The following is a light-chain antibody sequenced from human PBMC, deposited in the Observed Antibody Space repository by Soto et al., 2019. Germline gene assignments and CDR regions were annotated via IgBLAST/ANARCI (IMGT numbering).Light chain of an antibody. CDR1: QSINSW. V-gene: IGKV1-5*01. CDR2: DAS. Sequence: DILLTQSPSTLSASVGDRVTISCRASQSINSWLAWYQQKPGKAPKLLIYDASSLESGVPSRFSGSGSGTEFTLTISSLQPDDFATYYCQQYNSYSGTFGQGTKVDIK. J-gene: IGKJ1*01. CDR3: QQYNSYSGT.